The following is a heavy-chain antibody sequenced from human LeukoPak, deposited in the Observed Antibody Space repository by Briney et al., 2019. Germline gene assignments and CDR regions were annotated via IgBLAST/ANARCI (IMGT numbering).Heavy chain of an antibody. Sequence: SETLSLTCSVSGGSISGYYWSWFRQPPGKGPEWIGSIYYRGSANYIPSLKSRVTISIDMSKNQFSLKLRSVTAADSALYFCSRANYFDYWGQGILVIVSS. J-gene: IGHJ4*02. CDR2: IYYRGSA. V-gene: IGHV4-59*01. CDR3: SRANYFDY. CDR1: GGSISGYY.